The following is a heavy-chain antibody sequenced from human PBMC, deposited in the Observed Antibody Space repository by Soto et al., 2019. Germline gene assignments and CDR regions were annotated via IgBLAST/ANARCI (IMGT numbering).Heavy chain of an antibody. D-gene: IGHD3-10*01. Sequence: TSETPSLTCTVSGGSVSSGSYYWSWVRQPPGKGLEWIGYIYYSGSTNYNPSLKSRVTISVDTSKNQFSLKLSSVTAADTAVYYCAREVDYYGSGSYLIYYYGMDVWGQGTTVTVSS. CDR1: GGSVSSGSYY. J-gene: IGHJ6*02. V-gene: IGHV4-61*01. CDR3: AREVDYYGSGSYLIYYYGMDV. CDR2: IYYSGST.